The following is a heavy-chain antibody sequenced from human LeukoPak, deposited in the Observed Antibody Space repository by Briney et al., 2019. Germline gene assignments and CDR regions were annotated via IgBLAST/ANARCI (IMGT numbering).Heavy chain of an antibody. D-gene: IGHD5-24*01. Sequence: GGSLRLSCATSGFTFSTYWMSWVRQAPGKGLEWVANIKQDGSETYYADSVKGRFTIFRDNAKNSLYLQMDSLRDANTAVYYCANGDGFDYWGQGTLVIVSS. V-gene: IGHV3-7*01. J-gene: IGHJ4*02. CDR2: IKQDGSET. CDR3: ANGDGFDY. CDR1: GFTFSTYW.